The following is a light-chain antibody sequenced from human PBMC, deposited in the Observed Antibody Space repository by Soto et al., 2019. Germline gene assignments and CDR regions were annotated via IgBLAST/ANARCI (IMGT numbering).Light chain of an antibody. CDR1: QNIGAY. J-gene: IGKJ1*01. V-gene: IGKV1-39*01. CDR3: QQSYSSPWT. Sequence: DIQMTQSPSSLSASVGGRITITCRASQNIGAYLNWYQHKPGRAPRFLIYSVSTLQSWVPSRFNGSGSGTDFTLTISSLQPEDFASYYCQQSYSSPWTFGQGTKVDIK. CDR2: SVS.